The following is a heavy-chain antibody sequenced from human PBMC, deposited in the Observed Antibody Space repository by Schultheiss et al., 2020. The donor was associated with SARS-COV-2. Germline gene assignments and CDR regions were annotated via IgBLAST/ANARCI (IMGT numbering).Heavy chain of an antibody. V-gene: IGHV1-2*06. CDR1: GYTFTSYD. CDR2: INPKTGDT. CDR3: ARDPFERRPSLDD. Sequence: ASVKVSCKASGYTFTSYDINWVRQAPGQGLEWMGRINPKTGDTHYAQKFQGGVTMTWDTSISTAYVDLSSLTSDDTAVYYCARDPFERRPSLDDWGQGTLVTVSS. D-gene: IGHD3-16*01. J-gene: IGHJ4*02.